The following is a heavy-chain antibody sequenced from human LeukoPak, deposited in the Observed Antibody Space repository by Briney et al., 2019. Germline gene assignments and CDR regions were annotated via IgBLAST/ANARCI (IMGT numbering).Heavy chain of an antibody. CDR2: IIPIFGTA. Sequence: GASVKVSCKASGGXFSSYAMSWVRQAPGQGLEWMGGIIPIFGTANYAQKFQGRVTITADESTSTAYMELSSLRSEDTAVYYCARVTRLGELSSPLGYWGQGTLVTVSS. CDR1: GGXFSSYA. J-gene: IGHJ4*02. V-gene: IGHV1-69*13. D-gene: IGHD3-16*02. CDR3: ARVTRLGELSSPLGY.